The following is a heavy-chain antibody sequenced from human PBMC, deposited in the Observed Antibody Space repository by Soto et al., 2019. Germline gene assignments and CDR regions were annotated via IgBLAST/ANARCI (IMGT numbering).Heavy chain of an antibody. J-gene: IGHJ5*02. CDR2: ISGSGGST. D-gene: IGHD2-2*02. Sequence: GGSLRLSCAASGFTFSSYAMSWVRQAPGKGLEWVSAISGSGGSTYYADSVKGRFTISRDNSKNTLYLQMNSLRAEDTAVYYCAKDRVGGVPAAIGWFDPWGQGTLVTVSS. CDR3: AKDRVGGVPAAIGWFDP. V-gene: IGHV3-23*01. CDR1: GFTFSSYA.